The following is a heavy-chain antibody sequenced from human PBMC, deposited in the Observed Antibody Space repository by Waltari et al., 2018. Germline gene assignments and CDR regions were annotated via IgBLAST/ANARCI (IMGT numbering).Heavy chain of an antibody. J-gene: IGHJ4*02. CDR1: GGSFSGYY. CDR2: INHSGST. V-gene: IGHV4-34*01. D-gene: IGHD3-22*01. Sequence: QVQLQQWGAGLLKPSETLSLTCAVYGGSFSGYYWSWIRQPPGKGREWIGEINHSGSTNDNPSLKSRVTISVDTSKNQFSLKLSSVTAADTAVYYCARGDYYDTYYFDYWGQGTLVTVSS. CDR3: ARGDYYDTYYFDY.